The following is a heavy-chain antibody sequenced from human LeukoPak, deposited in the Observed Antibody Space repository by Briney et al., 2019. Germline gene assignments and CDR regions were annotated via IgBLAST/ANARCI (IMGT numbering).Heavy chain of an antibody. CDR2: ISSSGSTI. V-gene: IGHV3-11*04. Sequence: GGSLRLSCAASGFTFSDYYMSWIRQAPGKGLEWVSYISSSGSTIYYADSVKGRFTISRDNAKNSLYLQMNSLRAEDTAVYYCARVTGIAAAVGVGFDYWGQGTLVTVSS. CDR1: GFTFSDYY. J-gene: IGHJ4*02. CDR3: ARVTGIAAAVGVGFDY. D-gene: IGHD6-13*01.